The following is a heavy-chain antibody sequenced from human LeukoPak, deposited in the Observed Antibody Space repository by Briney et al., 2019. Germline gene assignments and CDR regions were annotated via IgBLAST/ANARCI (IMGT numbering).Heavy chain of an antibody. CDR1: GFSLDDYA. J-gene: IGHJ3*01. CDR3: VKDLRLDLHFDTFDV. Sequence: GRSLRLSCAASGFSLDDYAMHWVRQAPGKGLEWVSSISWDSGSSVCADSVKGRFTISRDNAKNSLFLQMNSLTPEDTALYYCVKDLRLDLHFDTFDVWGQGTMVTVSS. D-gene: IGHD1-7*01. V-gene: IGHV3-9*01. CDR2: ISWDSGSS.